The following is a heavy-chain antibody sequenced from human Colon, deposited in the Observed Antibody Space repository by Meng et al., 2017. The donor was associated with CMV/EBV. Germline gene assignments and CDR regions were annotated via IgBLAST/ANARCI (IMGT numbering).Heavy chain of an antibody. D-gene: IGHD2-15*01. CDR2: ISTYNGNT. CDR3: ARGALDCSGGSCYHREYYDY. CDR1: GYSFTTYG. J-gene: IGHJ4*02. V-gene: IGHV1-18*01. Sequence: ASVKVSCKGSGYSFTTYGINWVRQAPGQGLEWLGWISTYNGNTNYAQKFQGRVTLTTDTSTSTAYMELRSLRSDDTAVYYCARGALDCSGGSCYHREYYDYWGQGTLVTVSS.